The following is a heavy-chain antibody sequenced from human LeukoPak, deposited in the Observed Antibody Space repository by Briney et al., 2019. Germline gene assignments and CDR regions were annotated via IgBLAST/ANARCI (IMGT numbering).Heavy chain of an antibody. D-gene: IGHD6-6*01. Sequence: PSETLSLTCAVSGVSIRSYFWGWIRQPPGKGLEWIGYIYYSGSTNYNPSLKSRVTISVDTSKSQFSLNLSSVTAADTAVYYCAREYSSSSEGIWFDPWGQGTLVTVSS. V-gene: IGHV4-59*01. CDR1: GVSIRSYF. CDR3: AREYSSSSEGIWFDP. CDR2: IYYSGST. J-gene: IGHJ5*02.